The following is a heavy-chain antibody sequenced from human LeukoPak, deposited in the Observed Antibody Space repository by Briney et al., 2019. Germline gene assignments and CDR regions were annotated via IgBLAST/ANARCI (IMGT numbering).Heavy chain of an antibody. CDR2: IYSGGST. Sequence: GGSLRLSCAASGFTVSSNYMSWVRQAPGKGLQWVSVIYSGGSTYYADSVKGRFTISRDNAKNSLYLQMNSLRAEDTAVYYCARDKNGYFAPYYMDVWGKGTTVTVSS. J-gene: IGHJ6*03. CDR1: GFTVSSNY. D-gene: IGHD3-9*01. V-gene: IGHV3-53*01. CDR3: ARDKNGYFAPYYMDV.